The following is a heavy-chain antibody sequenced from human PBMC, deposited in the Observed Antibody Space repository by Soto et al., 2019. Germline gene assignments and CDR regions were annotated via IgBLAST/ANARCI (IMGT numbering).Heavy chain of an antibody. CDR2: IVVGSCNT. V-gene: IGHV1-58*01. Sequence: SSVNVSCKASGCTFTSSAGQWVRQARGQRLEWIGGIVVGSCNTNYVQKFQERVTITRDMSTSTAYMEMSSLRSEDTAVYYCAADHLTSLVSTTAFYAPPGNYYYYGMDVWGQGTTVTVSS. CDR3: AADHLTSLVSTTAFYAPPGNYYYYGMDV. CDR1: GCTFTSSA. J-gene: IGHJ6*02. D-gene: IGHD5-12*01.